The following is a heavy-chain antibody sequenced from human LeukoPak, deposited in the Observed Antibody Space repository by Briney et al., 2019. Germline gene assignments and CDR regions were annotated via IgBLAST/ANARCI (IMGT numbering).Heavy chain of an antibody. CDR1: GGSITSYH. D-gene: IGHD2/OR15-2a*01. Sequence: ASETLSLTCTVSGGSITSYHWGCIRQPPGEGLELMGCIHYSGGTNYNPSLRSRLTISIDSSKNQFSLTLNSATAADTAVYYCARLGTTFDAFDLWGQGTMITVSS. CDR2: IHYSGGT. J-gene: IGHJ3*01. CDR3: ARLGTTFDAFDL. V-gene: IGHV4-59*13.